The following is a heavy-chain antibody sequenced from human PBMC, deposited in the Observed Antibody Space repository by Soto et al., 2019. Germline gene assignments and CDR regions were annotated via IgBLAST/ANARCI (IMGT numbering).Heavy chain of an antibody. D-gene: IGHD1-26*01. V-gene: IGHV3-7*01. CDR2: VKSDGTER. CDR3: ARGWGAPYY. Sequence: EVQLVESGGGLVQPGGSLRLSCTASGFIFTNYWMSWVRQAPGKGLDWVANVKSDGTERHYVDSVKGRFTISRDNAQNSLHLQMNSLSAEDTAVYYCARGWGAPYYWGQGTLVTVSS. J-gene: IGHJ4*02. CDR1: GFIFTNYW.